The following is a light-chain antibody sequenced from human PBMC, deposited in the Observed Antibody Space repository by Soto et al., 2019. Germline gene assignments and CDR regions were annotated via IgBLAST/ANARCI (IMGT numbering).Light chain of an antibody. J-gene: IGKJ4*01. CDR1: QDITDH. Sequence: DIQMTQSPSSLSASVGDRVTITCQASQDITDHLNCYQQKPGKAPTLMIYDASKLEAGVPTRLSGSVSGTRFTVTITSLQPEDLASYYCQKYGDLPLSFGGGTKVE. CDR3: QKYGDLPLS. CDR2: DAS. V-gene: IGKV1-33*01.